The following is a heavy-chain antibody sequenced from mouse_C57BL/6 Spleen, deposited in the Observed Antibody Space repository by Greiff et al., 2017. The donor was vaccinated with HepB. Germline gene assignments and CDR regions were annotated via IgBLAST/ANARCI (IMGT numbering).Heavy chain of an antibody. CDR2: ISDGGSYT. CDR1: GFTFSSYA. D-gene: IGHD1-1*01. Sequence: EVKLQESGGGLVKPGGSLKLSCAASGFTFSSYAMSWVRQTPEKRLEWVATISDGGSYTYYPDNVKGQVTISRDNAKNNLYLQMSHLKSGDTAMYYCARGSNNDYWGQGTTLTVSS. CDR3: ARGSNNDY. J-gene: IGHJ2*01. V-gene: IGHV5-4*03.